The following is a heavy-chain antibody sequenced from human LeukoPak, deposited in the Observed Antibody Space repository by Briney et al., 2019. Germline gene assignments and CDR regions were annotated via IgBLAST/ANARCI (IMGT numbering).Heavy chain of an antibody. Sequence: GGSLRLSCAASGFTFSSYEMNWVRQAPGKGLEWVSYISSSGSTIYYADSVKGRFTISRDNAKNSLYLQMNSLRAEDTAVYYCARDRGVVPAAIEFDYWGQGTLVTVSS. J-gene: IGHJ4*02. V-gene: IGHV3-48*03. CDR1: GFTFSSYE. CDR3: ARDRGVVPAAIEFDY. CDR2: ISSSGSTI. D-gene: IGHD2-2*02.